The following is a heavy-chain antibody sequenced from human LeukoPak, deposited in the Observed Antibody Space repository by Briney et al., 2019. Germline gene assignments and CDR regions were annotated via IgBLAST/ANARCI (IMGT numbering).Heavy chain of an antibody. CDR1: GYTSPAYH. D-gene: IGHD6-13*01. V-gene: IGHV1-2*02. J-gene: IGHJ6*02. Sequence: ASVKVSSKASGYTSPAYHFHWLRLPPGQRLEWLGWINLNSGVTRYAQKFQDRVTMTRDTSITTAYMELSRLRSDDTAVYYCARDETAATGIAMDVWGQGTTITVSS. CDR2: INLNSGVT. CDR3: ARDETAATGIAMDV.